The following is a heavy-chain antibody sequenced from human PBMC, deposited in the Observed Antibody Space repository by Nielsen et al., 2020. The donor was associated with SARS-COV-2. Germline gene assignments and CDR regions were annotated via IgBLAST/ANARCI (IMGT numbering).Heavy chain of an antibody. J-gene: IGHJ4*02. CDR2: ISSSSSYI. CDR3: ARASSSWKI. D-gene: IGHD6-13*01. CDR1: GFTFSSYS. Sequence: GESLKISCAASGFTFSSYSMNWVRQAPGKGLEWVSSISSSSSYIYYADSVKGRFTISRDNAKNSLYLQMNSLRAEDTAVYYCARASSSWKIGGQGTLVTVSS. V-gene: IGHV3-21*01.